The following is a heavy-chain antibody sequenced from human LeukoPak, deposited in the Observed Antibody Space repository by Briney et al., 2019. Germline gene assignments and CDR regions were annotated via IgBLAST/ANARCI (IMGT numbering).Heavy chain of an antibody. CDR2: ISGSGGST. V-gene: IGHV3-23*01. CDR1: VFTFSSYA. J-gene: IGHJ4*02. Sequence: GGSLRLSCAASVFTFSSYAMSLVRQAPGKGLEWVSAISGSGGSTYYADSVKGRFTISRDNSKNTLYLQMNSLRAEDTAVYYCAKDGEIYYGIVYPDYWGQGTLVTVSS. D-gene: IGHD3-10*01. CDR3: AKDGEIYYGIVYPDY.